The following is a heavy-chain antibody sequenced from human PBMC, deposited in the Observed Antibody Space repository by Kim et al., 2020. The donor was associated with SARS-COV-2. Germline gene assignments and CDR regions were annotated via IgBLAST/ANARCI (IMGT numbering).Heavy chain of an antibody. CDR2: INTNTGNP. V-gene: IGHV7-4-1*02. Sequence: ASVKVSCKASGYTFTSYAMNWVRQAPGQGLEWMGWINTNTGNPTYAQGFTGRFVFSLDTSVSTAYLQISSLKAEDTAVYYCAREYYYGSGSYTHPRSTQNYYYYYMDVWGKGTTVTVSS. CDR1: GYTFTSYA. CDR3: AREYYYGSGSYTHPRSTQNYYYYYMDV. J-gene: IGHJ6*03. D-gene: IGHD3-10*01.